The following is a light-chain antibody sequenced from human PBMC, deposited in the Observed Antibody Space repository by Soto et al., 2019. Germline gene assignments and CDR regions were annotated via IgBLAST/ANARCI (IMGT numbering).Light chain of an antibody. CDR1: QNINNW. J-gene: IGKJ1*01. CDR2: DAS. Sequence: DIQMTQSPSTLSASIGDRVTITCRASQNINNWISWYQQKPGKASKFLIYDASTLESGVPSRFSGSGFGTEFSLTISSLQPYDFGSYYCQLMRTFGQGTKVEMK. CDR3: QLMRT. V-gene: IGKV1-5*01.